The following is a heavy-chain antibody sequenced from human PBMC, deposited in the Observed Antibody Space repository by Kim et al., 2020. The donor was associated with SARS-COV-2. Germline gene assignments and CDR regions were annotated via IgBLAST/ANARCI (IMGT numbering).Heavy chain of an antibody. CDR3: ARRDTSMETGDY. Sequence: GGSLRLSCAASGFTFNNYWMSWVRQAPGKGLEWVATIKPDGGEKYYVASVKGRFTSSRDNAKNSLYLQMNSLRAEDTAVYYCARRDTSMETGDYWGQGTLVTVSS. D-gene: IGHD5-18*01. J-gene: IGHJ4*02. V-gene: IGHV3-7*01. CDR1: GFTFNNYW. CDR2: IKPDGGEK.